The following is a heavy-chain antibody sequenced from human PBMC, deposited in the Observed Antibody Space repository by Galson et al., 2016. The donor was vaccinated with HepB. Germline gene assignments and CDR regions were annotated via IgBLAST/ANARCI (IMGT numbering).Heavy chain of an antibody. CDR3: ARHEPYFYDSSGYADY. V-gene: IGHV5-51*01. CDR2: IYPDDSDT. J-gene: IGHJ4*02. D-gene: IGHD3-22*01. Sequence: QSGAEVKKPGESLKISCKSSGYSFSTYWIGWVRQRPGKGLEWMGIIYPDDSDTTYSPSFQGQVTISADRSISTAYLQWSSLEASDAAMYYCARHEPYFYDSSGYADYWGQGTLVTVSS. CDR1: GYSFSTYW.